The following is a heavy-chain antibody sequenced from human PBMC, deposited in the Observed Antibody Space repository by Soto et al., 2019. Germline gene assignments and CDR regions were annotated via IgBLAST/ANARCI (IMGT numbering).Heavy chain of an antibody. V-gene: IGHV3-21*01. J-gene: IGHJ4*02. CDR2: ISSSSSYI. Sequence: GGSLRLSCAASGFTFSSYSMNWVRQAPGKGLEWVSSISSSSSYIYYADSVKGRFTISRDNAKNSLYLQMNSLRAEDTAVYYCARDIAVAAPRLFGEYFDYWGQGTLVTVSS. D-gene: IGHD6-19*01. CDR3: ARDIAVAAPRLFGEYFDY. CDR1: GFTFSSYS.